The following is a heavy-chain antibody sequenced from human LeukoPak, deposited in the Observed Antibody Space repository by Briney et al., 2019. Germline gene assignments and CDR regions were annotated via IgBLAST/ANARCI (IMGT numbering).Heavy chain of an antibody. V-gene: IGHV1-69*13. J-gene: IGHJ4*02. D-gene: IGHD2-2*01. CDR2: IIPIFGTA. Sequence: SVKVSCKASGGTFSSYAISWVRQAPGQGLEWMGGIIPIFGTANYAQKFQGRVTITADESTSTAYMELSSLRSEDTAVYYCARGGVVPAAMGVLDYWGQGTLVTVSS. CDR3: ARGGVVPAAMGVLDY. CDR1: GGTFSSYA.